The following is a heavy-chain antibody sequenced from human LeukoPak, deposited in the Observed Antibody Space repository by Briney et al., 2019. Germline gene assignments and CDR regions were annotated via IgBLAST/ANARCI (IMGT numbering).Heavy chain of an antibody. CDR1: GFTFSSNG. D-gene: IGHD3-10*01. CDR2: IQYDGSKK. J-gene: IGHJ4*02. CDR3: ARALWFGETFPAY. V-gene: IGHV3-30*02. Sequence: GGSLRLSCVASGFTFSSNGMHWVRQAPGKGLEWVTFIQYDGSKKYYADSVKGRFTISRDNSKNTLYLEMNSLRAEDTAVYYCARALWFGETFPAYWGQGTLVTVSS.